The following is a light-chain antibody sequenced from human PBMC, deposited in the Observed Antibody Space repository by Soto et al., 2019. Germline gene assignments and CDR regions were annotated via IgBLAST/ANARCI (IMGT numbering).Light chain of an antibody. Sequence: AIRMTQSPSSLSASTGDRVTITCRASQGISSYLAWYQQKPGKAPNRLIYDASSLQSGVPSRFSGSGSGTDFTLTISSLQREDFATYYCQQSYYNPTFGQGTKVDI. J-gene: IGKJ1*01. V-gene: IGKV1-8*01. CDR3: QQSYYNPT. CDR2: DAS. CDR1: QGISSY.